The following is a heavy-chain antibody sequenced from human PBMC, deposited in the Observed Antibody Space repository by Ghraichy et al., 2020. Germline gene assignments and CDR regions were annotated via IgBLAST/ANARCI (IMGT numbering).Heavy chain of an antibody. J-gene: IGHJ3*02. V-gene: IGHV3-11*05. CDR3: ARVTGSNSFDI. CDR1: GFTFSDYY. D-gene: IGHD3-9*01. CDR2: IRSATTYT. Sequence: SLRLSCAASGFTFSDYYMTWIRQAPGKGLEWVSYIRSATTYTNYADSVKGRFSISRDNAKNSLHLQMNSLRVEDTAVYYCARVTGSNSFDIWGQGTMVTVSS.